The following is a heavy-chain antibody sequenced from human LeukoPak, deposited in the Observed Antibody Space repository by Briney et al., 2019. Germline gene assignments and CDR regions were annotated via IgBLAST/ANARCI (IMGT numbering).Heavy chain of an antibody. J-gene: IGHJ6*02. D-gene: IGHD3-10*01. CDR3: ARNYYDSGSYYRKYYYYGMDV. CDR1: GGTFSSYA. V-gene: IGHV1-69*04. Sequence: GASVKVSCKASGGTFSSYAISWVRQAPGQGLEWMGRIIPILGIANYAQKFQGRVTITADKSTSTAYMELSSLRSEDTAVYYCARNYYDSGSYYRKYYYYGMDVWGQGTTVTVSS. CDR2: IIPILGIA.